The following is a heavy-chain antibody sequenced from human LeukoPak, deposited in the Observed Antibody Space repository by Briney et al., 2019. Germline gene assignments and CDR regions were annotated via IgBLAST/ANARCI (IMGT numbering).Heavy chain of an antibody. CDR3: AKSHDSSGAFDI. CDR1: GFTFSSYA. J-gene: IGHJ3*02. V-gene: IGHV3-23*01. CDR2: ISGSGGST. D-gene: IGHD3-22*01. Sequence: GGSLRLSCAASGFTFSSYAMSWVRQAPGKGLEWVSAISGSGGSTYYVDSVKGRFTISRDNSKNTLYLQMNSLRAEDTAVYYCAKSHDSSGAFDIWGQGTMVTVSS.